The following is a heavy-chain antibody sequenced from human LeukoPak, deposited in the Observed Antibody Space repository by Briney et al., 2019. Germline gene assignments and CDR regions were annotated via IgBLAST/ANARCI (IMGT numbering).Heavy chain of an antibody. CDR2: IYTSGST. CDR1: GGSISSSSYY. CDR3: ARRATFGGVIVYGY. J-gene: IGHJ4*02. Sequence: SETLSLTCTVSGGSISSSSYYWSWIRQPAGKGLEWIGRIYTSGSTNYNPSLKSRVTMSVDTSKNQFSLKLSSVTAADTAVYYCARRATFGGVIVYGYWGQGTLVTVSS. V-gene: IGHV4-61*02. D-gene: IGHD3-16*02.